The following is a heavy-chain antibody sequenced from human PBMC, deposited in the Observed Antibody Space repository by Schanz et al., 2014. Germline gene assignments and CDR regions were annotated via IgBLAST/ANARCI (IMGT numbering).Heavy chain of an antibody. CDR2: ISGGGGTT. J-gene: IGHJ4*02. CDR3: AKDAENTAMITDYFDY. D-gene: IGHD5-18*01. V-gene: IGHV3-23*04. Sequence: EVQLVESGGGLVQPGKSLRLSCAASGFTFDKYAMHWVRQAPGKGLEWVSAISGGGGTTYYTDSVKGRFTISRDNSKSTLYLQMSSLRAEDTAVYYCAKDAENTAMITDYFDYWGQGTLVTVSS. CDR1: GFTFDKYA.